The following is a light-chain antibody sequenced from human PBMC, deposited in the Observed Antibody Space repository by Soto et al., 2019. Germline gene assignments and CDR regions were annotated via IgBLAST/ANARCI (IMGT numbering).Light chain of an antibody. Sequence: DIQKTQSPSSLSASVGDRFTITCRASQSISTYLYWYQQKPGKAPKLLIYAASSLQSGVPSRFSGSGSGTDFTLTISSLQPEDFATYHCQQSYSIPITFGQGTRLEIK. J-gene: IGKJ5*01. V-gene: IGKV1-39*01. CDR3: QQSYSIPIT. CDR2: AAS. CDR1: QSISTY.